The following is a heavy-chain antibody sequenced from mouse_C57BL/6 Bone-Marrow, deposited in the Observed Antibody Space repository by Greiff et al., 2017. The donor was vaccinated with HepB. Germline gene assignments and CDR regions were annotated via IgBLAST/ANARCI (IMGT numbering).Heavy chain of an antibody. CDR1: GFTFSSYT. CDR3: ARRGVYDYDGYYFDY. D-gene: IGHD2-4*01. J-gene: IGHJ2*01. Sequence: EVQLVESGGGLVKPGGSLKLSCAASGFTFSSYTMSWVRQTPEKRLEWVATISGGGGNTYYPDSVKGRFTISRDNAKNTLYLQMSSLRSEDTALYYCARRGVYDYDGYYFDYWGQGTTLTVSS. CDR2: ISGGGGNT. V-gene: IGHV5-9*01.